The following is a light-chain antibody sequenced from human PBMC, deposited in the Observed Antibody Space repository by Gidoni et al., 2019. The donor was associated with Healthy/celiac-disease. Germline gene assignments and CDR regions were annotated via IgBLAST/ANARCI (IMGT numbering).Light chain of an antibody. J-gene: IGKJ4*01. CDR3: MQALQTPLT. CDR1: QSLLHSNGYNY. Sequence: DIVMTQSPLSLPVTPGEPASISCRSSQSLLHSNGYNYLDWYLQKPGQSPQLLIYLGYNRASGVPDRFSGSGSGTDFTLKISRVEAEDVGVYYCMQALQTPLTFGGETKVEIK. V-gene: IGKV2-28*01. CDR2: LGY.